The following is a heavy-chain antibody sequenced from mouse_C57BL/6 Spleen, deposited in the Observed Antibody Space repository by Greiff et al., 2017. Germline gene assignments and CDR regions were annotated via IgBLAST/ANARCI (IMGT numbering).Heavy chain of an antibody. CDR3: ARGYYGNYHAMDY. CDR1: GFNIKNTY. D-gene: IGHD2-1*01. J-gene: IGHJ4*01. CDR2: IDPANGNT. Sequence: VQLKESVAELVRPGASVKLSCTASGFNIKNTYMHWVKQRPEQGLEWIGRIDPANGNTKYAPKFQGKATITADTSSNTAYLQLSSLTSEDTAIYYCARGYYGNYHAMDYWGQGTSGTVSS. V-gene: IGHV14-3*01.